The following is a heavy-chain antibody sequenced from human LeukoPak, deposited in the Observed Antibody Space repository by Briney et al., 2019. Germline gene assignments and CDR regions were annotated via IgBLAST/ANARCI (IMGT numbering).Heavy chain of an antibody. CDR1: GFTFSSYA. CDR2: IWYDGSNK. V-gene: IGHV3-33*08. D-gene: IGHD6-13*01. J-gene: IGHJ4*02. Sequence: PGGSLRLSCAASGFTFSSYAMSWVRQAPGKGLEWVAVIWYDGSNKYYADSVKGRFTISRDNSKNTLYLQMDSLRAEDTAVYYCVRPEIQQLAYFDYWGQGTLVTVSS. CDR3: VRPEIQQLAYFDY.